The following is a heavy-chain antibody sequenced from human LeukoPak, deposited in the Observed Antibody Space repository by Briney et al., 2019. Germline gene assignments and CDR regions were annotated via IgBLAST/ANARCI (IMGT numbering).Heavy chain of an antibody. V-gene: IGHV3-23*01. CDR1: GFTFSSYA. CDR2: LSGSGGST. D-gene: IGHD2-15*01. CDR3: AKGGEVVSATRVDY. Sequence: SGGSLRLSCAASGFTFSSYAMSWVRQAPGKGLEWVSALSGSGGSTYYADSVKGRFTISRENSKNTLYLQMNSLRAEDTAVYYCAKGGEVVSATRVDYWGQGTLVSVSS. J-gene: IGHJ4*02.